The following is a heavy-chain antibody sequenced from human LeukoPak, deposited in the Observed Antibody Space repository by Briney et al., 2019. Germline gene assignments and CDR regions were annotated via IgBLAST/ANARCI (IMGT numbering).Heavy chain of an antibody. D-gene: IGHD5-12*01. CDR3: ARVLRVTNSGYARGAFDI. Sequence: SVKVSCKASGGTFSSYAISWVRQAPGQGLEWMGGIIPIFGTANYAQKFQGRVTITADESTSTAYMELSSLRSEDTAVYYCARVLRVTNSGYARGAFDIWGQGTMVTVSS. CDR1: GGTFSSYA. CDR2: IIPIFGTA. V-gene: IGHV1-69*13. J-gene: IGHJ3*02.